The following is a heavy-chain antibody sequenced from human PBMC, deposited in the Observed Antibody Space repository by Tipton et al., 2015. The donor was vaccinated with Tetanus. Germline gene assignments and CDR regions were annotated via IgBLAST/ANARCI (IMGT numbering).Heavy chain of an antibody. D-gene: IGHD2-15*01. Sequence: SGFIFSSYGIHLVRQAPGKGLEWVAVSWYDGTEKYYADSVKSRFTISRDNSKNTLYLQMNSLRVEDTAVSYCAREADCSGGGYFRGAFDKWGRGTEVGVPS. V-gene: IGHV3-33*01. J-gene: IGHJ4*02. CDR3: AREADCSGGGYFRGAFDK. CDR2: SWYDGTEK. CDR1: GFIFSSYG.